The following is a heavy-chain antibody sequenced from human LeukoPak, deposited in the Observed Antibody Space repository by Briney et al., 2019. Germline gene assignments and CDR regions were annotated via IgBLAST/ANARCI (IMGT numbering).Heavy chain of an antibody. CDR3: ASFSYGSGSYYNRVFDY. Sequence: ASVKVSCKASGYTFTSYGISWVRQAPGQGLEWMGWISAYNGNTNYAQKLQGRVTMTTDTSTSTAYMELRSLRSDDTAVYYCASFSYGSGSYYNRVFDYWGQGTLVTVSS. D-gene: IGHD3-10*01. J-gene: IGHJ4*02. V-gene: IGHV1-18*01. CDR1: GYTFTSYG. CDR2: ISAYNGNT.